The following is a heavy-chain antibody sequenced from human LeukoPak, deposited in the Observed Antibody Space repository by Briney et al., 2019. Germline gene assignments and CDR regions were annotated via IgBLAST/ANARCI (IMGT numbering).Heavy chain of an antibody. CDR2: INHSGST. CDR1: GGSFSGYY. Sequence: PSETLSLTCAVYGGSFSGYYWSWIRQPPGKGLEWIGEINHSGSTNYNPSLKSRVTISVDTSKNQFSLKLSSVTAADTAVYYCARDSSYYDSSGYYFSKDRVGSGAFDIWGQGTMVTVSS. CDR3: ARDSSYYDSSGYYFSKDRVGSGAFDI. D-gene: IGHD3-22*01. V-gene: IGHV4-34*01. J-gene: IGHJ3*02.